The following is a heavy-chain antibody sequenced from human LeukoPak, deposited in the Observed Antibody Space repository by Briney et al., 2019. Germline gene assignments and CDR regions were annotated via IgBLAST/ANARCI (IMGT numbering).Heavy chain of an antibody. CDR3: ARPGGIEDYYYYMDV. CDR2: IYYSGST. Sequence: SETLSLTCTVSGGSISNSSYYWGWIRQPPGKGLEWIGSIYYSGSTYYNPSLKSRVTISVDTSKNQFSLKLSSVTAADTAVYYCARPGGIEDYYYYMDVWGKGTTVTVSS. J-gene: IGHJ6*03. V-gene: IGHV4-39*01. CDR1: GGSISNSSYY. D-gene: IGHD1-26*01.